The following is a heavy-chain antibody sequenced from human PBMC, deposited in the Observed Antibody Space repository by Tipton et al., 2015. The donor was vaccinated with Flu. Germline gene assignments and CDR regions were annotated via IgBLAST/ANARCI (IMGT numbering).Heavy chain of an antibody. V-gene: IGHV4-59*01. CDR3: ASRAAAGTGYFDY. D-gene: IGHD6-13*01. J-gene: IGHJ4*02. CDR1: GGSISSYY. CDR2: IYYSGST. Sequence: LRLSCTVSGGSISSYYWSWIRQPPGKGLEWIGYIYYSGSTNYNPSLKSRVTISVDTSKNQFSLKLSSVTAADTAVYYCASRAAAGTGYFDYWGQGTLVTVSS.